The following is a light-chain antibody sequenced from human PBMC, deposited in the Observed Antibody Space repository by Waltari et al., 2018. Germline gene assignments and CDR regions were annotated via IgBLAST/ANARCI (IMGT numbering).Light chain of an antibody. CDR3: CSYAGRYTSV. Sequence: QSALTQPRSVSGSPGQSVTLPCTGTNSDVGAYNYFSWYQHRPGKAPQPVIFDVDTRPAGVPDRFSGSKAGNTASLTISGLQADDEADYYCCSYAGRYTSVFGGGTKVTVL. V-gene: IGLV2-11*01. CDR1: NSDVGAYNY. CDR2: DVD. J-gene: IGLJ2*01.